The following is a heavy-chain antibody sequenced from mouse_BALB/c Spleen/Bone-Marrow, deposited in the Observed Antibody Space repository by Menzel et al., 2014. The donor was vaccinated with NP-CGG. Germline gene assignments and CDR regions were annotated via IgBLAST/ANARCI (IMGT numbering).Heavy chain of an antibody. D-gene: IGHD2-4*01. Sequence: VMLEESGPGLVTPSQTLSITCTASGFSLTDSGVSWIRQPPGKGLEWLGIIWRGGSTCYNSDFKSRVNISKDNAKSHIFLKLNSLQTEDTAMYYCAKLSTMITSFAYWGQGTLVTVSA. CDR1: GFSLTDSG. CDR3: AKLSTMITSFAY. J-gene: IGHJ3*01. CDR2: IWRGGST. V-gene: IGHV2-6-5*01.